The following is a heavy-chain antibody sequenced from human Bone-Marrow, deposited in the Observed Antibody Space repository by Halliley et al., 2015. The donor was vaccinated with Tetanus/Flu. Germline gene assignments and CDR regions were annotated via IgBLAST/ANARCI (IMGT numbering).Heavy chain of an antibody. CDR3: ARTYYDSSGYHLNYFDY. V-gene: IGHV4-30-4*01. D-gene: IGHD3-22*01. J-gene: IGHJ4*02. CDR1: GVSIKSGGYY. Sequence: TLSLTCAVSGVSIKSGGYYWSWIRQPPGKGLEWIGYIYYSGSTYYNPSLKSRISISVDTSKNQFSLKLSSVTAADTAVYYCARTYYDSSGYHLNYFDYWGQGTLVTVSS. CDR2: IYYSGST.